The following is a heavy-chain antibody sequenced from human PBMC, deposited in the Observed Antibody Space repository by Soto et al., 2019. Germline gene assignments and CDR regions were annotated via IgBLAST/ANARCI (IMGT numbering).Heavy chain of an antibody. D-gene: IGHD6-19*01. J-gene: IGHJ4*02. Sequence: QVQLVESGGGVVQPGRSLRLSCAASGFTFSSYGMHWVRQAPGKGLEWVAVIWYDGSNKYYADSVKGRFTISRDNSKNPLYLQMNSLRAEDTAVYYCARDLERWLHLGWSGLLYYWGQGTLVTVSS. V-gene: IGHV3-33*01. CDR3: ARDLERWLHLGWSGLLYY. CDR1: GFTFSSYG. CDR2: IWYDGSNK.